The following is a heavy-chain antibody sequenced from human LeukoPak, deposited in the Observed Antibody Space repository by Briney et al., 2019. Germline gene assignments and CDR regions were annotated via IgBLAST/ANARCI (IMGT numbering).Heavy chain of an antibody. CDR1: GFTFSSYA. V-gene: IGHV3-23*01. CDR2: ISGSSGST. D-gene: IGHD3-9*01. J-gene: IGHJ4*02. CDR3: AKDGYDILTGEDY. Sequence: GGSLRLSCAASGFTFSSYAMSWVRRAPGKGLEWVSAISGSSGSTYYADSVKGRFTISRDNSKNTLYLQMNSLRAEDTAVYYCAKDGYDILTGEDYWGQGTLVTVSS.